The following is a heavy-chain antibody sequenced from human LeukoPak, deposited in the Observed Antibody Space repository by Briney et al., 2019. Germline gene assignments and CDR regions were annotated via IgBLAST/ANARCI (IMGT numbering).Heavy chain of an antibody. CDR3: AKSYPYYYGSGSYSGYFDY. Sequence: GGSLRLSCAASGLTFSSYAMSWVRQAPGKGLEWVSGIIWNSGSIGYADSVKGRFTISRDNAKNSLYLQMNSLRAEDTALYYCAKSYPYYYGSGSYSGYFDYWGQGTLVTVSS. J-gene: IGHJ4*02. D-gene: IGHD3-10*01. CDR1: GLTFSSYA. V-gene: IGHV3-9*01. CDR2: IIWNSGSI.